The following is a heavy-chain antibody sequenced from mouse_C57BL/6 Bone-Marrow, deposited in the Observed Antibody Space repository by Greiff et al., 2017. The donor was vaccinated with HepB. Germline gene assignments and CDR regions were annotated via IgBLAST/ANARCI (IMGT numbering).Heavy chain of an antibody. D-gene: IGHD1-1*01. CDR2: IHPNSGST. V-gene: IGHV1-64*01. J-gene: IGHJ4*01. Sequence: QVHVKQPGAELVKPGASVKLSCKASGYTFTSYWMHWVKQRPGQGLEWIGMIHPNSGSTNYNEKFKSKATLTVDKSSSTAYMQLSSLTSEDSAVYYCARGRDYYGSSYHYYAMDYWGQGTSVTVSS. CDR3: ARGRDYYGSSYHYYAMDY. CDR1: GYTFTSYW.